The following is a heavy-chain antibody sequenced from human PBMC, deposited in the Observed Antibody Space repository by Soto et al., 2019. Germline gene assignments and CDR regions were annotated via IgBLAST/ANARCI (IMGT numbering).Heavy chain of an antibody. J-gene: IGHJ4*02. CDR1: GGTLNTYT. D-gene: IGHD5-18*01. CDR2: ILPFLGST. V-gene: IGHV1-69*08. CDR3: ARDVTAMEALYYYHT. Sequence: QLQLVQSGAAVKKPGSSVKVSCKASGGTLNTYTISWVRQAPGQGLEWMGSILPFLGSTNYAKKFQGRGTITADQSTSTMELSSLRSEDTAVYFCARDVTAMEALYYYHTWGQGSLVTVSS.